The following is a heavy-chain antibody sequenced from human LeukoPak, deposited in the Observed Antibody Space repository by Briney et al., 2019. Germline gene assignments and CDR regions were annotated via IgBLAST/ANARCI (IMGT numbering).Heavy chain of an antibody. CDR3: AKSYCSSTSCYVRDYYYYYYMDV. CDR1: GFTFSSYG. Sequence: GGSLRLSCAASGFTFSSYGMHWVRQAPGKGLEWVAFIRYDGGNKYYADSVKGRFTVSRDNSKNTLYLQMNSLRAEETAVYYCAKSYCSSTSCYVRDYYYYYYMDVWGKGTTVTVSS. D-gene: IGHD2-2*01. V-gene: IGHV3-30*02. J-gene: IGHJ6*03. CDR2: IRYDGGNK.